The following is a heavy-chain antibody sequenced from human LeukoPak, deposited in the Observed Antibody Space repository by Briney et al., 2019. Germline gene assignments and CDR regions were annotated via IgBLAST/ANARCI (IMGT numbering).Heavy chain of an antibody. CDR3: ARAGIVGAPAWVDV. J-gene: IGHJ6*02. Sequence: ASVKVSCKASGYTFTTYGISWMRQAPGQGLEWMGWISGYNSNTNYAQNLQGRVTMTTDTSTSTAYMELRSLRSDDTAVYYCARAGIVGAPAWVDVWGQGTTVTVS. V-gene: IGHV1-18*01. CDR1: GYTFTTYG. CDR2: ISGYNSNT. D-gene: IGHD1-26*01.